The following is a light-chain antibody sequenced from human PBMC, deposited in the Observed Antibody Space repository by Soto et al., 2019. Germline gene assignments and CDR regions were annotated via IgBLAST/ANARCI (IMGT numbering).Light chain of an antibody. CDR3: QHRSNWLA. CDR1: QSVSSY. CDR2: DAS. V-gene: IGKV3-11*01. J-gene: IGKJ4*01. Sequence: EIVLTQSPATLSLSPGESATLSCRASQSVSSYLAWYQQKPGQAPRLLIYDASNSATGIPARFSGSGSGTDFTLTITSLEPEDFAVYYCQHRSNWLAFGGGTKVDIK.